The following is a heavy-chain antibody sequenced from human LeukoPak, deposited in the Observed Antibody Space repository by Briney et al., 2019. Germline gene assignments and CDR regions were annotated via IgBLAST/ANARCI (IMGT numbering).Heavy chain of an antibody. J-gene: IGHJ4*02. CDR2: IIPILGIA. CDR1: GGTFSSYT. CDR3: AREEPVGRWDY. D-gene: IGHD4-23*01. Sequence: SVEVSCKASGGTFSSYTISWVRQAPGQGLEWMGRIIPILGIANYAQKFQGRVTITADKSTSTAYMELSSLRSEDTAVYYCAREEPVGRWDYWGQGTLVTVSS. V-gene: IGHV1-69*04.